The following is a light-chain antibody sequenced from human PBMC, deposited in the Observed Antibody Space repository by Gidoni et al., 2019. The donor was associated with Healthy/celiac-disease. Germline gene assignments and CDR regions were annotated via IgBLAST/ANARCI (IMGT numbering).Light chain of an antibody. Sequence: QSALTQPASVSGSPGPSITISCTGPSSDVGGYNYVSWYQQHPGKAPKLMSYDVSNRPSGVSNRFSGSKSGNTASLTISGLQAEDEADYYCSSYTSSSTLVFGGGTKLTVL. V-gene: IGLV2-14*01. J-gene: IGLJ2*01. CDR3: SSYTSSSTLV. CDR2: DVS. CDR1: SSDVGGYNY.